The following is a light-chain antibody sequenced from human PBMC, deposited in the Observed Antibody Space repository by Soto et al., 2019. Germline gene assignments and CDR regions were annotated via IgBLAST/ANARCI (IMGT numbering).Light chain of an antibody. J-gene: IGKJ1*01. V-gene: IGKV3-15*01. CDR2: GAS. CDR3: QHSNNWPRT. CDR1: QSVSSN. Sequence: EIVMTQSPATLSVSPGERVTLSCRASQSVSSNLAWYQQKPGQAPRLLIYGASTRATGIPARFSGSGSGTEFTLTISSLQSEDFAVYYCQHSNNWPRTFGQGTKVEIK.